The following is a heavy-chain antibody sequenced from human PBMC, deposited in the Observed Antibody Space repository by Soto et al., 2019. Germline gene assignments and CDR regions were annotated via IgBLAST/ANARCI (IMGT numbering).Heavy chain of an antibody. CDR2: ISSSGSNI. Sequence: GGSLRLSCAASGFTFSSYGMHWVRQAPGKGLEWVSYISSSGSNIYYADSVTGRFTISRDNSKNSLYLQMNSLRAEDTAVYYCARGNYYDSSGYYPTPDVVDYWGQGTLVTVSS. J-gene: IGHJ4*02. D-gene: IGHD3-22*01. V-gene: IGHV3-48*04. CDR3: ARGNYYDSSGYYPTPDVVDY. CDR1: GFTFSSYG.